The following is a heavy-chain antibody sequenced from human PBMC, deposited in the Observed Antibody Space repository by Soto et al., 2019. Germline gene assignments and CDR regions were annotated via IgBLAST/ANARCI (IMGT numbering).Heavy chain of an antibody. CDR2: IYWDDDK. CDR3: AHRSIAASGSWDVGSFDY. CDR1: GFSLSTSGVG. J-gene: IGHJ4*02. D-gene: IGHD6-13*01. V-gene: IGHV2-5*02. Sequence: QITLKESGPTLVRPTQTLTLTCTFSGFSLSTSGVGLGWIRQPPGKALEYLALIYWDDDKRYSPSLRSRLTISKDTSKNQVVLTLTNMDPMDTATYYCAHRSIAASGSWDVGSFDYWGQGTLVTVSS.